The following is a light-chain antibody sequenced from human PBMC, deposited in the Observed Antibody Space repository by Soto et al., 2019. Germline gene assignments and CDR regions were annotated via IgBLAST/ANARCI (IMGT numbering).Light chain of an antibody. CDR3: QQYAGSLYT. J-gene: IGKJ2*01. CDR1: QSVTSSY. CDR2: DAS. Sequence: EIVLTQSPGTLPLSPGERATLSCRASQSVTSSYLAWYQQKPGQAPRLLIYDASNRATGIPDRFSGSGSGTDFTLTISRLEPEDFEVYYCQQYAGSLYTFGQGNRLEIK. V-gene: IGKV3-20*01.